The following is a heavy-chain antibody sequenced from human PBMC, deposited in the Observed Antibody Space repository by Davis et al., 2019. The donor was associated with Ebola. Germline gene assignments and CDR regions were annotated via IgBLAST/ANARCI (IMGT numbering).Heavy chain of an antibody. CDR3: ARDRYYYGSGSYGD. V-gene: IGHV3-48*02. Sequence: GESLKISCAASGFTFSSYSMNWVRQAPGKGLEWVSYISSSSTIYYADSVKGRFTISRDNAKNSLYLQMNSLRDEDTAVYYCARDRYYYGSGSYGDWGQGTLVTVSS. CDR1: GFTFSSYS. J-gene: IGHJ4*02. D-gene: IGHD3-10*01. CDR2: ISSSSTI.